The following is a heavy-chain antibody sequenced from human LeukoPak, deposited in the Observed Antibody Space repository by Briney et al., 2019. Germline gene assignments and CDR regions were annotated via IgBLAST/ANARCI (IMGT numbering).Heavy chain of an antibody. CDR3: ARDQIGYGLDY. J-gene: IGHJ4*02. CDR1: SGSINNHY. CDR2: IYDSWNI. D-gene: IGHD5-18*01. Sequence: PSETLSLTCIVSSGSINNHYWSWIRQPPGKGLEWIGYIYDSWNINYNPSLQSRVTISMDASRNQFSLNLTSVTAADTAVYYCARDQIGYGLDYWGQGTLVTVSS. V-gene: IGHV4-59*11.